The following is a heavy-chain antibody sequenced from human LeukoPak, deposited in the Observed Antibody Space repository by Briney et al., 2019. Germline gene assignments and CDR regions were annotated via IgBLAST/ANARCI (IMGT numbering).Heavy chain of an antibody. CDR1: GYTFTGYY. V-gene: IGHV1-2*02. CDR3: ARPSSGLGSYYFDY. D-gene: IGHD6-19*01. Sequence: ASVKVSCKASGYTFTGYYMHWVRQAPGQGLEWMGWINPNSGGTNYAQKFQGRVTMTRDTSISTAYMELSRLRSDDTAVYYCARPSSGLGSYYFDYWGQGTLVTVSS. CDR2: INPNSGGT. J-gene: IGHJ4*02.